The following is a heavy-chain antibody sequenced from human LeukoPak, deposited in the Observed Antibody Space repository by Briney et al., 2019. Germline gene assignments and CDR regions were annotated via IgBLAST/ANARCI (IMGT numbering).Heavy chain of an antibody. V-gene: IGHV1-46*01. CDR1: GYTFTSYS. CDR3: ASFSSGWRSFDY. D-gene: IGHD6-19*01. CDR2: INPSGGST. Sequence: ASVKVSCKASGYTFTSYSMHWVRQAPGQGLEWMGIINPSGGSTSYAQKFQGRVTMTRDMSTSTVYMELSSLRSEDTAVYYCASFSSGWRSFDYWGQGTLVTVSS. J-gene: IGHJ4*02.